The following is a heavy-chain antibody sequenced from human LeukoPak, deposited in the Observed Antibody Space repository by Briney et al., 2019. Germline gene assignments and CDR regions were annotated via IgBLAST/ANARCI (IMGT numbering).Heavy chain of an antibody. CDR3: AKGRMDYYYGMDV. V-gene: IGHV3-9*01. Sequence: GGSLRLSCAASGFTFDDHAMHWVRQAPGKGLEWVSGISWNSGSIGYADSVKGRFTISRDNAKNSLYLQMNSLRAEDTALYYCAKGRMDYYYGMDVWGQGTTVTVSS. CDR1: GFTFDDHA. D-gene: IGHD2-8*01. CDR2: ISWNSGSI. J-gene: IGHJ6*02.